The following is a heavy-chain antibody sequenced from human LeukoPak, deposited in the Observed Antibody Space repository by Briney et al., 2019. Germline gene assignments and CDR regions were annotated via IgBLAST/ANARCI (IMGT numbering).Heavy chain of an antibody. CDR2: ISSSGRTM. CDR1: GFTFNNYE. CDR3: ARDPYSGNYGDYYYYYMDV. V-gene: IGHV3-48*03. J-gene: IGHJ6*03. D-gene: IGHD1-26*01. Sequence: GGTLRLSCAASGFTFNNYEMNWVRQPPGKGLEWVSYISSSGRTMFYADSVKGRFTISRDNAKSSLYLQMNSLRDEDTAVYYCARDPYSGNYGDYYYYYMDVWGKGTTVTISS.